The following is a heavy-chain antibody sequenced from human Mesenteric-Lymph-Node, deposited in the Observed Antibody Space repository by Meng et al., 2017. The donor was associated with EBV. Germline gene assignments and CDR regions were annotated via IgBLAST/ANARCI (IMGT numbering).Heavy chain of an antibody. V-gene: IGHV4-30-4*01. J-gene: IGHJ4*02. CDR1: GVSISNGGYY. CDR2: IYHSGST. Sequence: QVQRQESGPGLVKPSQPLSLTCAVSGVSISNGGYYWSWIRQPPGKGLEWIGYIYHSGSTYYNPSLESRVTISLDTSKNQFPLKLSSVTAADTAVYYCAYCSGGNCYSFDYWGQGTLVTGSS. CDR3: AYCSGGNCYSFDY. D-gene: IGHD2-15*01.